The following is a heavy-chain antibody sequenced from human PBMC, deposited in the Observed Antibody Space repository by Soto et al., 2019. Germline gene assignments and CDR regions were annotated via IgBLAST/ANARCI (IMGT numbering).Heavy chain of an antibody. J-gene: IGHJ4*02. Sequence: EVQLVESGGGLVQPGRSLRLSCAASGFTFDDYAMHWVRQAPGKGLAWVSGISWNSGSIGYAASVKGRFTISRDNAKNSLYLQMNRLRAEDTALYYCAKARRGSSMVFFDYWGQGTLVTVSS. CDR2: ISWNSGSI. V-gene: IGHV3-9*01. D-gene: IGHD6-6*01. CDR1: GFTFDDYA. CDR3: AKARRGSSMVFFDY.